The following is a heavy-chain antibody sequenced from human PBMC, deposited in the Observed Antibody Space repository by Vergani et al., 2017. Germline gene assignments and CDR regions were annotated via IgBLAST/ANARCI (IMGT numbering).Heavy chain of an antibody. D-gene: IGHD2-2*01. V-gene: IGHV4-59*12. Sequence: QVQLQESGPGLVKPSQTLSLTCTVSGDSISRYYWSWIRQPPGKGLKWIGNIYYSGSTYYNPSLKSRVTISVDRSKNQFSLRLSSVTAADTAVYYCAREVVVVPAATRGAFDIWGQGTMVTVSS. CDR1: GDSISRYY. CDR2: IYYSGST. J-gene: IGHJ3*02. CDR3: AREVVVVPAATRGAFDI.